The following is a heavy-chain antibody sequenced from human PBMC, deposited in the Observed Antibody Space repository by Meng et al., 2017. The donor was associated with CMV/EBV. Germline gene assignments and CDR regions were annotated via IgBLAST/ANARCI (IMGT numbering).Heavy chain of an antibody. CDR3: AHSPSLQLVRHWFDP. J-gene: IGHJ5*02. CDR2: IYWDDDK. CDR1: GFSLSTSGVG. Sequence: HIPLKWSCPTLVKPPQTLPLTCTFSGFSLSTSGVGVGWIRQPPGKALEWLALIYWDDDKRYSPSLKSRLTITKDTSKNQVVLTMTNMDPVDTATYYCAHSPSLQLVRHWFDPWGQGTLVTVSS. V-gene: IGHV2-5*02. D-gene: IGHD6-6*01.